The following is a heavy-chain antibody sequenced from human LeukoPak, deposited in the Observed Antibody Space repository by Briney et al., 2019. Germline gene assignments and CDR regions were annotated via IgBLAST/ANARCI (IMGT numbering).Heavy chain of an antibody. CDR2: IYYSGST. V-gene: IGHV4-59*01. Sequence: SETLSLTCTVSGGSISSYYWSWIRQPPGKGLEWIGYIYYSGSTNYNPSLKSRVTISVDTSKNQFSLKLSSVTAEDTAVYYCARVGGSGWGSGSYYNGYYYYGMDVWGQGTTVTVSS. J-gene: IGHJ6*02. CDR1: GGSISSYY. D-gene: IGHD3-10*01. CDR3: ARVGGSGWGSGSYYNGYYYYGMDV.